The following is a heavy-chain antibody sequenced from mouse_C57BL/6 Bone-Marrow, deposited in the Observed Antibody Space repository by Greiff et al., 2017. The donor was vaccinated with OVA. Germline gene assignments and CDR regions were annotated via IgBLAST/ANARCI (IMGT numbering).Heavy chain of an antibody. CDR2: IYPRSGNT. CDR1: GYTFTSYG. D-gene: IGHD2-3*01. V-gene: IGHV1-81*01. J-gene: IGHJ1*03. Sequence: VHLVESGAELARPGASVKLSCKASGYTFTSYGISWVKQRTGQGLEWIGEIYPRSGNTYYNEKFKGKATLTADKSSSTAYMELRSLTSEDSAVYFCARDDYWYFDVWGTGTTVTVSS. CDR3: ARDDYWYFDV.